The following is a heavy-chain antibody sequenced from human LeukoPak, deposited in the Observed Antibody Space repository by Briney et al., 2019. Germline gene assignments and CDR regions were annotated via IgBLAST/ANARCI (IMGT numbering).Heavy chain of an antibody. V-gene: IGHV3-30*02. CDR3: AKRTLRAAGPYY. CDR1: GFTFSSYG. Sequence: PGGSLRLSCAASGFTFSSYGMHWVRQAPGKGLEWVAFIRYDGSNKYYADSVKGRFTISRDNSKNTLYLQMNSLRAEDTAVYYCAKRTLRAAGPYYWGQGTLVTVSS. CDR2: IRYDGSNK. J-gene: IGHJ4*02. D-gene: IGHD6-13*01.